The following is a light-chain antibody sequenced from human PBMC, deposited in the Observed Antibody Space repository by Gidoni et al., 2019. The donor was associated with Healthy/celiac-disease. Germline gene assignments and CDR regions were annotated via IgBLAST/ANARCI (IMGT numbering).Light chain of an antibody. CDR1: SSNIGAGYD. CDR2: GNS. Sequence: QSVLPQPPPVSGAPGQRVPISCPGSSSNIGAGYDVHWYQQLPGTAPKLLISGNSNRPSGVPDRFSGSKSGTSASLAITGLQAEDEADYYCQSYDSSLSGSVFGGGTKLTVL. V-gene: IGLV1-40*01. J-gene: IGLJ3*02. CDR3: QSYDSSLSGSV.